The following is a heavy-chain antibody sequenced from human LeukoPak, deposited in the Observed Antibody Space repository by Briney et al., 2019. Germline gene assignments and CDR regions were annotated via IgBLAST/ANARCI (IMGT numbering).Heavy chain of an antibody. CDR2: ISSSSSYI. Sequence: GGSLRLSCAASGFTFSSYSMNWVRQAPGKGLEWVSSISSSSSYIYYADSVKGRFTISRDNAKNSLYLQMNSLRAEDTAVYYCAGDGRATAMGYYYYYGMDVWGQGTTVTVSS. V-gene: IGHV3-21*01. CDR1: GFTFSSYS. J-gene: IGHJ6*02. D-gene: IGHD5-18*01. CDR3: AGDGRATAMGYYYYYGMDV.